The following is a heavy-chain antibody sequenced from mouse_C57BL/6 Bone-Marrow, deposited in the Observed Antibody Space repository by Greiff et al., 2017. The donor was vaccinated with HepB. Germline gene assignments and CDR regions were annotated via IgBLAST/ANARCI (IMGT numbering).Heavy chain of an antibody. D-gene: IGHD1-1*01. Sequence: EVMLVESGGGLVQPGESLKLSCESNEYEFPSHDMSWVRKTPEKRLELVAAINSDGGSTYYPDTMERRIIISRDNTKKTLYLQMSSLRSEDTALYYCARHRDYYGSGYFDVWGTGTTVTVSS. CDR2: INSDGGST. CDR3: ARHRDYYGSGYFDV. J-gene: IGHJ1*03. V-gene: IGHV5-2*03. CDR1: EYEFPSHD.